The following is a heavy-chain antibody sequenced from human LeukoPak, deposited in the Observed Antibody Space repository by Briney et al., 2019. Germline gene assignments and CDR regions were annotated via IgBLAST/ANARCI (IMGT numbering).Heavy chain of an antibody. CDR1: GGSISSYY. CDR3: ARVRGSWYYFDY. CDR2: IYYSGST. V-gene: IGHV4-59*01. D-gene: IGHD6-13*01. Sequence: SETLSLTCTVSGGSISSYYWSWIRQPPGKGLEWIGYIYYSGSTNYNPSLKSRVTISVDTSKNQFSLKLSSVTAADTAVYYCARVRGSWYYFDYWGQGTLVTVSS. J-gene: IGHJ4*02.